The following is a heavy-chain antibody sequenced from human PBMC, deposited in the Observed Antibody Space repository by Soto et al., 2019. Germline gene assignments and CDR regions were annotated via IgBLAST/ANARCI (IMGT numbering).Heavy chain of an antibody. CDR2: IDPSDSQT. CDR1: GYSFAGYW. CDR3: ARQIYDSDTGPNFQYYFDS. J-gene: IGHJ4*02. V-gene: IGHV5-10-1*01. D-gene: IGHD3-22*01. Sequence: PGESLKISCKGSGYSFAGYWITWVRQKPGKGLEWMGRIDPSDSQTYYSPSFRGHVTISATKSITTVFLQWSSLRASDTAMYYCARQIYDSDTGPNFQYYFDSWGQATTVTSPQ.